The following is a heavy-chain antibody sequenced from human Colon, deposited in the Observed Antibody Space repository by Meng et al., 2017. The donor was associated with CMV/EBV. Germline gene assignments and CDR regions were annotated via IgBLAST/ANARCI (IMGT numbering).Heavy chain of an antibody. J-gene: IGHJ4*02. CDR1: GLTFSSHW. V-gene: IGHV3-74*01. CDR2: ISNDGRTP. D-gene: IGHD1-14*01. CDR3: ISEAAGGDY. Sequence: GGSLRLSCVASGLTFSSHWMHWVRQTPGKELVWVSRISNDGRTPTYADSVKGRFTISRDNDKNTLYLQMNSLTVDDTAVYYCISEAAGGDYWGQGALGTVSS.